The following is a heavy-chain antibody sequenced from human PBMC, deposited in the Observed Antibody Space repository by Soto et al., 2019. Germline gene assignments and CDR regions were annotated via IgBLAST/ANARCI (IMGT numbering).Heavy chain of an antibody. CDR3: ARTTYFDY. V-gene: IGHV3-7*01. CDR1: GFTFSSYW. CDR2: IKHYGSEK. J-gene: IGHJ4*02. Sequence: GGSLRLSCVASGFTFSSYWMSWARQAPGKGLEWVANIKHYGSEKYYVDSVKGRFTISRDNAKNSLYLQMNSLRAEDTAVYYCARTTYFDYWGQGTLVTVSS.